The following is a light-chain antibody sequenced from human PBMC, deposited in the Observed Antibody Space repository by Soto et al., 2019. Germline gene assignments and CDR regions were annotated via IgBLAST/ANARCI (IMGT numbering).Light chain of an antibody. CDR2: GAS. CDR3: QQYNNWPPYT. J-gene: IGKJ2*01. Sequence: EIVMTQSPATLSVSPGERATLSCRTSQSVTNNLAWYQQKPGQAPRLLIYGASTRATGIPARFSGSGSGTEFTLTISSLQSEDFAVYYCQQYNNWPPYTFGQGTKLEIK. V-gene: IGKV3-15*01. CDR1: QSVTNN.